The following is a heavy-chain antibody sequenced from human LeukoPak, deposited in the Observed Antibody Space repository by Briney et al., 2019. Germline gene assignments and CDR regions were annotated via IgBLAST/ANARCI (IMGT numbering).Heavy chain of an antibody. CDR1: GGTFSSYA. J-gene: IGHJ4*02. CDR2: INPNSGGT. V-gene: IGHV1-2*06. Sequence: ASVKVSCKTSGGTFSSYAISWVRQAPGQGLEWMGRINPNSGGTNYAQKFQGRVTMTRDTSISTAYMELSRLRSDDTAVYYCARSRIVGATSPGDYWGQGTLVTVSS. CDR3: ARSRIVGATSPGDY. D-gene: IGHD1-26*01.